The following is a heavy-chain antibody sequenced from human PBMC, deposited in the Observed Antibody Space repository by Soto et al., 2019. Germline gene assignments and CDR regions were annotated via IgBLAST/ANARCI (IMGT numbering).Heavy chain of an antibody. CDR3: ARSGETRHYYDFWSGYYRSPTYYYGMDV. CDR1: GGSFSGYY. CDR2: INHSGST. Sequence: SETLSLTCAVYGGSFSGYYWSWIRQPPGKGLEWIGEINHSGSTNYNPSLKSRVTISVDTSKNQFSLKLSSVTAADTAVYYCARSGETRHYYDFWSGYYRSPTYYYGMDVWGQGTTVTASS. V-gene: IGHV4-34*01. J-gene: IGHJ6*02. D-gene: IGHD3-3*01.